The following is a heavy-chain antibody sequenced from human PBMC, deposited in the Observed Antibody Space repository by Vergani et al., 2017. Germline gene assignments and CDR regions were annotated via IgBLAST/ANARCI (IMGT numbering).Heavy chain of an antibody. CDR2: INPSGGHI. CDR3: ARGDYGILTGYRY. Sequence: QVQVVQSGAEVKKSGASVKVSCKTSGYTFSNYYMHWVRQAPGQGLEWMGIINPSGGHINYAQKFQVRVTMTRDTSTSTVYMELSSLSSEDTAIYYCARGDYGILTGYRYWGQGTLVTVSA. V-gene: IGHV1-46*03. CDR1: GYTFSNYY. D-gene: IGHD3-9*01. J-gene: IGHJ4*02.